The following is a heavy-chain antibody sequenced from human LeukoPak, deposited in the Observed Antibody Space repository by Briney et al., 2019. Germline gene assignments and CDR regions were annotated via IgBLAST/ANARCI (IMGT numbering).Heavy chain of an antibody. CDR1: GYIFSDYY. CDR2: INPKTGAA. D-gene: IGHD6-13*01. J-gene: IGHJ4*02. V-gene: IGHV1-2*02. CDR3: AGGAEAETSPLDY. Sequence: ASVKVSCKASGYIFSDYYMHWVRQAPGQGLEWMGWINPKTGAADCPQKFRGRVTMTRDTSINTDYMELRRLTSDDTAVYYCAGGAEAETSPLDYWGQGTLVTVSS.